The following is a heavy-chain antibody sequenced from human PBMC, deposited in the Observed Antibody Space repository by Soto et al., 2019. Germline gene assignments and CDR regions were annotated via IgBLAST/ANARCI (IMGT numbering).Heavy chain of an antibody. Sequence: QVQLVQSGGGVIQTGRSLRLSCAASGFTFSISAMNWVRQAPGKGLEWVAVISSDESNRYYADSVRGRFTISRDNSKNSLDLQMNSLRAEDTAMYYCTSQRGADAFDIWGQGTMVRVSS. V-gene: IGHV3-30*04. D-gene: IGHD3-10*01. J-gene: IGHJ3*02. CDR3: TSQRGADAFDI. CDR2: ISSDESNR. CDR1: GFTFSISA.